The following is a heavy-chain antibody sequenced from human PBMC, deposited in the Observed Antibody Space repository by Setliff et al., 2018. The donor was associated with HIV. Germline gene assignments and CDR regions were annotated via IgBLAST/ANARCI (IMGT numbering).Heavy chain of an antibody. CDR3: AREVAADGTYFDY. D-gene: IGHD6-13*01. CDR1: GFTFSNSA. V-gene: IGHV3-30*04. CDR2: ISYDGSNK. Sequence: PGGSLRLSCAASGFTFSNSAMHWVRQAPGKGLGWVAGISYDGSNKYYTDSVKGRFTISRDNSKNTLYLQMSSLRAEDSAVYYCAREVAADGTYFDYWGQGALVT. J-gene: IGHJ4*01.